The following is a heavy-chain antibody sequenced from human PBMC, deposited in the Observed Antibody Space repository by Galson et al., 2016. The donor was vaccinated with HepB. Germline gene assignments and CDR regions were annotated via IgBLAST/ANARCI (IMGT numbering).Heavy chain of an antibody. V-gene: IGHV3-30*04. J-gene: IGHJ4*02. Sequence: SLRLSCAASTFTFSEYAMHWVRQAPGKGLEWVALISYDGYNKFYTDSVKGRFTVSRDNSKSTLYLLMNSLRPDDTAVYYCARAAFRVRASYYFMDYWGQGALVTVS. D-gene: IGHD2/OR15-2a*01. CDR3: ARAAFRVRASYYFMDY. CDR1: TFTFSEYA. CDR2: ISYDGYNK.